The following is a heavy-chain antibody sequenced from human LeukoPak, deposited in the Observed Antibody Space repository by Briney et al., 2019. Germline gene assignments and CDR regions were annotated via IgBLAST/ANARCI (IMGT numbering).Heavy chain of an antibody. J-gene: IGHJ4*02. V-gene: IGHV4-34*01. Sequence: SETLSLTCAVYGGSFSGYYWGWIRQPPGKGLEWIGEINHSGSTNYNPSLKSRVTISVDTSKNQFSPKLSSVTAADTAVYYCARDWNWGVDYWGQGTLVTVSS. CDR1: GGSFSGYY. CDR3: ARDWNWGVDY. CDR2: INHSGST. D-gene: IGHD1-7*01.